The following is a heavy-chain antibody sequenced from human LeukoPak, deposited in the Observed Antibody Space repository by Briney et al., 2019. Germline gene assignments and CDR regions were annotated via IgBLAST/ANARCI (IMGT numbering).Heavy chain of an antibody. CDR3: ARDLGRP. Sequence: SGGSLRPSCAASGFTFSSYSMNWVRQAPGKGLEWVSSISSSSSYIYHADSVKGRFTISRDNAKNSLYLQTNSLRAEDTAVYYCARDLGRPWGQGTLVTVSS. D-gene: IGHD3-16*01. CDR1: GFTFSSYS. CDR2: ISSSSSYI. V-gene: IGHV3-21*01. J-gene: IGHJ5*02.